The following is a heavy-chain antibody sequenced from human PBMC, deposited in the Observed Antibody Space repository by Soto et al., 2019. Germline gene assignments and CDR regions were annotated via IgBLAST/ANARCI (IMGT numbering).Heavy chain of an antibody. J-gene: IGHJ6*02. Sequence: EVQLVESGGGLVKPGGSLRLSCAASGFTFSTYSMNWVRQAPGTGLEWVSSISSGSTYIYYADSVKGRFTISRDSARHSLYLQMNSLRAEDTAVYYCTRDQGAARYSSSWYHGMDVWGPGTPVTVSS. CDR1: GFTFSTYS. CDR2: ISSGSTYI. V-gene: IGHV3-21*01. D-gene: IGHD6-13*01. CDR3: TRDQGAARYSSSWYHGMDV.